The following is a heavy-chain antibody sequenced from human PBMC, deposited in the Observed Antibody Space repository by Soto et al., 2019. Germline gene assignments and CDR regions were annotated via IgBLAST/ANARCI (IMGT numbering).Heavy chain of an antibody. CDR1: GDTFTTYD. D-gene: IGHD3-10*01. J-gene: IGHJ4*02. Sequence: SVKVSCRASGDTFTTYDINWVRQATGHGLEWMGWINPNSGNIGYAQRFQGRVTMTRDTAIRTAYMEVSSLRSDDTAVYYCARGRASGSYYLLDYWGQGTLVTVSS. V-gene: IGHV1-8*01. CDR3: ARGRASGSYYLLDY. CDR2: INPNSGNI.